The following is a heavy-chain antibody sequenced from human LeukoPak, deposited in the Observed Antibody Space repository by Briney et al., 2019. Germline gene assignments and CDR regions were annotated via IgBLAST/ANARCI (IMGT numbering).Heavy chain of an antibody. CDR3: ARGFNYDILTGYYREYYFDY. V-gene: IGHV3-48*03. D-gene: IGHD3-9*01. Sequence: PGGSLRLSCAASGFTFSSYEMNWVRQAPGEGLEWVSYISSSGSTIYYADSVKGRFTISRDNAKNSLYLQMNSLRAEDTAVYYCARGFNYDILTGYYREYYFDYWGQGTLVTVSS. CDR1: GFTFSSYE. CDR2: ISSSGSTI. J-gene: IGHJ4*02.